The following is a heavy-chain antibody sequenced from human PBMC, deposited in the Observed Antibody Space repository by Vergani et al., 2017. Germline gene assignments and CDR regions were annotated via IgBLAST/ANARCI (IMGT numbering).Heavy chain of an antibody. V-gene: IGHV4-39*01. CDR1: GASIRSSNYY. D-gene: IGHD6-19*01. CDR2: IYYSGST. J-gene: IGHJ5*02. CDR3: ARHSTVEWLVKLGWIDP. Sequence: QLQLQESGPGLVKPSATLSLTCSVSGASIRSSNYYWGWIRQPPGKGLEGIASIYYSGSTYYNPSLKSRVTLSVDTSKNQFSLKLSSVTAADTAVYFCARHSTVEWLVKLGWIDPWGQGILVTVSS.